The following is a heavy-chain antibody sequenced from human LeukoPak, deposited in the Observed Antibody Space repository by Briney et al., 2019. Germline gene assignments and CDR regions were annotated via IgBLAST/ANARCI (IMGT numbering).Heavy chain of an antibody. CDR3: ARAQTYYGSGSYLY. J-gene: IGHJ4*02. CDR2: ISSSSSTV. V-gene: IGHV3-48*02. CDR1: GFTFSRYS. D-gene: IGHD3-10*01. Sequence: GGSLRLSCAASGFTFSRYSMNWVRQAPGRGLEWVSYISSSSSTVYYADSLKGRFTISRDNAKNSLYLQMNSLRDEDTAVYYCARAQTYYGSGSYLYWGQGTLVTVSS.